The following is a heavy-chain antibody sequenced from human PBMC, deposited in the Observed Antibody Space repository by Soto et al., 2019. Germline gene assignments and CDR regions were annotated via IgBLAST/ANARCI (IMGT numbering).Heavy chain of an antibody. CDR3: AKADYRDCTNGACPDADY. V-gene: IGHV3-23*01. CDR2: ISCSGDRT. J-gene: IGHJ4*02. CDR1: GFTFTSFA. D-gene: IGHD2-8*01. Sequence: EVQLLESGGGLVQPGGSLRLSCAASGFTFTSFAMSWVRQAPGKGLEWVSAISCSGDRTYYADSVKGRFTISRDNSKNTLYLQMNSLRAEDTAVYYCAKADYRDCTNGACPDADYWGQGTMVTVSS.